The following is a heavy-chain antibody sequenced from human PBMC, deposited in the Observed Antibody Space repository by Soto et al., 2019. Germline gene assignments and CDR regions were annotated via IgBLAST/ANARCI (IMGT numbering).Heavy chain of an antibody. V-gene: IGHV4-39*01. D-gene: IGHD1-20*01. CDR3: ARQVAITKKNCFAP. CDR2: IYYSGST. CDR1: GGSISSSSYY. J-gene: IGHJ5*02. Sequence: QLQLQESGPGLVKPSETLSLTCTVSGGSISSSSYYWGWIRQPPGKGLEWIGSIYYSGSTYYNPSLKRRVTVAVDTSRNPFSLKLSSVTAADTAVYCCARQVAITKKNCFAPWGQGTLVMVSS.